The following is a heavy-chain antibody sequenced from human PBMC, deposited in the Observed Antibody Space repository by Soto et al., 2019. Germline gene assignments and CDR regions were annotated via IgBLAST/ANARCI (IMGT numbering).Heavy chain of an antibody. Sequence: QVQLVQSGAEVKKPGASVKVSCKASGYTFTSYAMHWVRQAPGQRLEWMGWINAGNGNTKYSQKFQGRVTITRDTSASTAYMEQSSLRSEDTAVYYCARGYGGYFHWFDPWGQGTLVTVSS. V-gene: IGHV1-3*01. CDR1: GYTFTSYA. D-gene: IGHD5-12*01. CDR3: ARGYGGYFHWFDP. CDR2: INAGNGNT. J-gene: IGHJ5*02.